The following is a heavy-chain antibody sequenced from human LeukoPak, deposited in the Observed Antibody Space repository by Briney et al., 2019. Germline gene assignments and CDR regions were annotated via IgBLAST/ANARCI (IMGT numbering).Heavy chain of an antibody. J-gene: IGHJ4*02. V-gene: IGHV4-59*01. CDR2: IYYSGST. D-gene: IGHD3-10*01. CDR3: ARYYGSGSTFDY. CDR1: GGSISSYY. Sequence: SETLSLTCTVSGGSISSYYWSWIRQPPGKGLEWIGYIYYSGSTNYNPSLKSRVTISVDTSKNQFSLKLSSVTAADTAVYYCARYYGSGSTFDYWGQGTLVTVSS.